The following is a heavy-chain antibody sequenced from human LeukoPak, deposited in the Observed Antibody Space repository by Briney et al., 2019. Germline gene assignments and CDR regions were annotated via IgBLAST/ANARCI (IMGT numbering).Heavy chain of an antibody. V-gene: IGHV3-15*01. CDR3: TTPLTTVAAEVFDP. CDR2: IKGETDGGAT. D-gene: IGHD4-11*01. CDR1: GLTFNTAW. Sequence: GGSLRLSCAASGLTFNTAWMSWVRQAPGKGLEWVGRIKGETDGGATDYAPPVKGRFTISRDDSKNTLYLQMNSLKTEDTGVYYCTTPLTTVAAEVFDPWGQGTLVTVSS. J-gene: IGHJ5*02.